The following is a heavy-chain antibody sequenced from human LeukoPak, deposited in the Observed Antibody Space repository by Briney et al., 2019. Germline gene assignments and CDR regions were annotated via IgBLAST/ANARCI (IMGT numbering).Heavy chain of an antibody. CDR2: IVPIFGTA. CDR3: AVYCSGGSCSPIDDY. V-gene: IGHV1-69*05. CDR1: GGTFSSYA. D-gene: IGHD2-15*01. Sequence: SVKVSCKASGGTFSSYAISWVRQAPGQGLEWMGRIVPIFGTANYAQKFQGRVTIATDESTSTAYMELSSLRSEDTAVYYCAVYCSGGSCSPIDDYWGQGTLVTVSS. J-gene: IGHJ4*02.